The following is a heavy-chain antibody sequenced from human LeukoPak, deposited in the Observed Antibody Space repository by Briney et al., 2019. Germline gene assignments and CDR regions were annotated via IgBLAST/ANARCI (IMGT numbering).Heavy chain of an antibody. J-gene: IGHJ3*02. Sequence: ASVKVSCKASGYTFSNYYIHWVRQAPGQGLEWMGIIGGSTNYAQKFQGRVTMTRDTSTSTVYMELSSLRSEGTAVYYCARVRDGYNDAYDIWGQGTMVTVHS. D-gene: IGHD5-24*01. V-gene: IGHV1-46*01. CDR1: GYTFSNYY. CDR2: IGGST. CDR3: ARVRDGYNDAYDI.